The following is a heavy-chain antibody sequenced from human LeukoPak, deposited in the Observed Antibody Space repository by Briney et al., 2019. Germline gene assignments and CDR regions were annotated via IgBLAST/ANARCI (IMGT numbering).Heavy chain of an antibody. CDR1: GFTLSSYS. J-gene: IGHJ3*02. CDR3: ARDGLERDAFDI. V-gene: IGHV3-21*01. Sequence: GGALRLSCAASGFTLSSYSMNWVRQAPGKGLEGVSSISSSSSYIYYADSVKGRFTISRDNAKNSLYLQMTSLRAEDTAVYYCARDGLERDAFDIWGQGTMVTVSS. D-gene: IGHD1-1*01. CDR2: ISSSSSYI.